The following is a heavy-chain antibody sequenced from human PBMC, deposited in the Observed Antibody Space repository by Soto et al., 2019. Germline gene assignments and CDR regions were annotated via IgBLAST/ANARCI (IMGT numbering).Heavy chain of an antibody. J-gene: IGHJ4*02. Sequence: QVQLVQSGAEVKKPGSSVKVSCKASGGTFSSYTISWVRQAPGQGLEWMGRIIPILGIANYAQKFQGRVTITADKSTSTAYMELSSLRSEDTAVYYCARGLTGSCWSGLEFDYWGQGTLVTVSS. D-gene: IGHD6-19*01. V-gene: IGHV1-69*02. CDR2: IIPILGIA. CDR3: ARGLTGSCWSGLEFDY. CDR1: GGTFSSYT.